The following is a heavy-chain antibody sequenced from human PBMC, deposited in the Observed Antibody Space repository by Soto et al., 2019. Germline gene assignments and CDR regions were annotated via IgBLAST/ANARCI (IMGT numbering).Heavy chain of an antibody. CDR2: LYYTGAT. D-gene: IGHD6-25*01. J-gene: IGHJ4*02. V-gene: IGHV4-4*02. CDR1: SGSISTGNW. CDR3: ARVFSSGSGWMYYFYF. Sequence: QVELQESGPRLVKSSGTLSLTCEVSSGSISTGNWWSWVRQPPGKGLDWIGELYYTGATNYNPSLKSRVTMTIDKSKDQFSLILTSATAADTAVYYCARVFSSGSGWMYYFYFWGQGILVSVSS.